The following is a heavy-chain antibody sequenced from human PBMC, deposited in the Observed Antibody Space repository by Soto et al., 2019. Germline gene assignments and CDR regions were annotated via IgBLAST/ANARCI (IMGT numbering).Heavy chain of an antibody. CDR1: GYTFTSYG. CDR2: ISAYDGKT. D-gene: IGHD3-9*01. J-gene: IGHJ4*02. V-gene: IGHV1-18*01. CDR3: ATAAKYYDILTGLDY. Sequence: ASVKVSCKASGYTFTSYGISWVRQAPGQGLEWMGWISAYDGKTNYAQRFQGRVTITEDTSTDTAYMELSSLRSEDTAVYYCATAAKYYDILTGLDYWGQGTLVTVSS.